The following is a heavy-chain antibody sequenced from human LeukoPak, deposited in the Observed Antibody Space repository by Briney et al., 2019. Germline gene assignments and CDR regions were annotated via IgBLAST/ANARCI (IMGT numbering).Heavy chain of an antibody. CDR2: ISGSGGST. J-gene: IGHJ4*02. V-gene: IGHV3-23*01. CDR3: AKGPEYSYGLDYIDY. D-gene: IGHD5-18*01. CDR1: GFTFSSYA. Sequence: PGGSLRLSCAASGFTFSSYAMSWVRQAPGKGLEWVSAISGSGGSTYYADSVKGRFTISRDNSKNTLYLQMNSLRAEDTAVYYCAKGPEYSYGLDYIDYWGQGTLVTVSS.